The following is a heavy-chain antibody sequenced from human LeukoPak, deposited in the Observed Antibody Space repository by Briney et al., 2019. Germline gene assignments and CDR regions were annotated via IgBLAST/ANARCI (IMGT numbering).Heavy chain of an antibody. Sequence: SVKVSCKASGGTFSSYAISWVRQAPGQGLEWMGRIIPILGIANYAQKFQGRVTITADKSTSTAYMELSSLRSEDTAVYYCASKSGSYLGDAFDIWGQGTMVTVSS. D-gene: IGHD1-26*01. V-gene: IGHV1-69*04. J-gene: IGHJ3*02. CDR3: ASKSGSYLGDAFDI. CDR2: IIPILGIA. CDR1: GGTFSSYA.